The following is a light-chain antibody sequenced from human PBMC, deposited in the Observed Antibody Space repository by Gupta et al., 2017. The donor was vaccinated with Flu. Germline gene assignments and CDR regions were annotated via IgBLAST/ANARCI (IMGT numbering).Light chain of an antibody. Sequence: QSALTQPPSVSGSAGQSVTISCTGTSSDVGSYNRVSWYQQPSVTAPKLMVYEVSNRPSGVPVRFSGSKSGNTASLTISGLQAEDEADYYCSLYTSSSTWVFGGGTKLTVL. CDR2: EVS. CDR3: SLYTSSSTWV. CDR1: SSDVGSYNR. J-gene: IGLJ3*02. V-gene: IGLV2-18*01.